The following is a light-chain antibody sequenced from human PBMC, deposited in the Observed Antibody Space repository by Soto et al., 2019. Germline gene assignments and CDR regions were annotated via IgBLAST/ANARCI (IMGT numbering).Light chain of an antibody. Sequence: DIVMTQSPDSLAVSLGERATINCKSSQTILYSSNNMNKLAWYQQKPGQPPKLLFYWTSTRGSGVPDRFSGSGSGTDFTLTISSLQAEDVAIYYCQQYYDIPFTFGPGTKLDIK. CDR3: QQYYDIPFT. V-gene: IGKV4-1*01. CDR2: WTS. CDR1: QTILYSSNNMNK. J-gene: IGKJ3*01.